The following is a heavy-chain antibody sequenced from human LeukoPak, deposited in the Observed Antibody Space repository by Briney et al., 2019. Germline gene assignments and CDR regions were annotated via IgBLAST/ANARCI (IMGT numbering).Heavy chain of an antibody. CDR3: AAYSSSWYVGFDP. J-gene: IGHJ5*02. V-gene: IGHV4-59*01. CDR1: GGSISSYY. D-gene: IGHD6-13*01. CDR2: IYYSGST. Sequence: SETLSLTCTVSGGSISSYYWSWIRQPPGKGLERIGYIYYSGSTNYNPSLKSRVTISVDTSKNQFSLKLSSVTAADTAVYYCAAYSSSWYVGFDPWGQGTLVTVSS.